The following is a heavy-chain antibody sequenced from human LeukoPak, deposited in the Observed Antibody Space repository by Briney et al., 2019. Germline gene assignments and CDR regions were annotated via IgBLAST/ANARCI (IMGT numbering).Heavy chain of an antibody. V-gene: IGHV1-2*02. Sequence: ASVKVSCKASGCTFTGYYMHWVRQAPGQGLEWMGWLNPNSGGTNYAQKFQGRVTMTRDTSISTAYMELSRLRSDDTAVYYCARDRGVAGSYPDAFDIWGQGTMVTVSS. CDR2: LNPNSGGT. CDR1: GCTFTGYY. D-gene: IGHD1-26*01. CDR3: ARDRGVAGSYPDAFDI. J-gene: IGHJ3*02.